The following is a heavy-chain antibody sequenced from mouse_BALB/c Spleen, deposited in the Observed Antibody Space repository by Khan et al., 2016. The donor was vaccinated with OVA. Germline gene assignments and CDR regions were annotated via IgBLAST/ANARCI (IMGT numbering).Heavy chain of an antibody. J-gene: IGHJ4*01. CDR1: GYTFTNYG. CDR2: INTYTGEP. V-gene: IGHV9-3-1*01. CDR3: ARPPFFSKVMRY. D-gene: IGHD1-3*01. Sequence: QIQLVQSGPELKKPGETVKISCKASGYTFTNYGMNWVKQAPGKGLKWMGWINTYTGEPTYADDFKGRFAFSLETSASTAYLQINNLKNEDTATYYGARPPFFSKVMRYWGQGTSVTVAS.